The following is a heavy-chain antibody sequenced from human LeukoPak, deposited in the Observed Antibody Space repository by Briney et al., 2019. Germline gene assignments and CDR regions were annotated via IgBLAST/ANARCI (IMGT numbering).Heavy chain of an antibody. Sequence: GGSLRLSCAASGFTFDDYAMHWVRQAPGKGLEWVSGISWNSGSIGYADSVKGRFTISRDNAKNSLYLQMNSLRAEDTALYYCAKDMGVHRLGGYYYYGMDVWGQGTTVTVSS. J-gene: IGHJ6*02. CDR2: ISWNSGSI. CDR3: AKDMGVHRLGGYYYYGMDV. V-gene: IGHV3-9*01. D-gene: IGHD1-26*01. CDR1: GFTFDDYA.